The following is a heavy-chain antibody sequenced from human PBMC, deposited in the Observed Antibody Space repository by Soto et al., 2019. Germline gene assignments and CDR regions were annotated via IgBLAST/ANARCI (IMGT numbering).Heavy chain of an antibody. V-gene: IGHV1-18*01. Sequence: QVHLVQSGAEVKKPGASMKVSCKGSGYTFTSYGITWVRQAPGQGLEWMGWISAHNGNTDYAQKLQGRVTVTRDTSTSTVYMELRSLRSDDTAVYYCARGRYGDYWGQGALVTVSS. J-gene: IGHJ4*02. D-gene: IGHD1-1*01. CDR3: ARGRYGDY. CDR2: ISAHNGNT. CDR1: GYTFTSYG.